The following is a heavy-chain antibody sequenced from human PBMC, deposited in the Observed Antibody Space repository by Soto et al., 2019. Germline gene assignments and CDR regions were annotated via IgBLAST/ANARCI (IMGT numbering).Heavy chain of an antibody. CDR2: ISGSAANT. Sequence: EVQLLESGGGLVQPGGSLRLSCAASGFTFSSYALSWVRQAPGKGLEWFSCISGSAANTYYTDSVKGRFTISRDNPKETLDLKKNRQRDEDRAIYYCAKDQGSSGWRGGGFFDNWGLGTLVTVSS. CDR3: AKDQGSSGWRGGGFFDN. D-gene: IGHD6-25*01. J-gene: IGHJ4*02. V-gene: IGHV3-23*01. CDR1: GFTFSSYA.